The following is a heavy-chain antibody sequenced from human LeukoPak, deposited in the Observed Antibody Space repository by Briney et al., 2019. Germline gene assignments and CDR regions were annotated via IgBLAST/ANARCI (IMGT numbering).Heavy chain of an antibody. J-gene: IGHJ4*02. CDR1: GYTFTGYY. D-gene: IGHD6-13*01. V-gene: IGHV1-2*02. Sequence: ASVKVSCKASGYTFTGYYMHWVRQAPGQGLEWMGWINPNSGGTNYAQKFQGRVTMTRDTSISTAYMELSRLRSDDTAVYYCARASGSWSLDFDYWGQGTLVTVSS. CDR2: INPNSGGT. CDR3: ARASGSWSLDFDY.